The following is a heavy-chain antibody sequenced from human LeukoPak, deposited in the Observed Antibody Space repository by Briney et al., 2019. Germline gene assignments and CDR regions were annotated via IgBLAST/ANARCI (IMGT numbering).Heavy chain of an antibody. CDR3: AKGYSYSSSWYFDL. V-gene: IGHV3-23*01. D-gene: IGHD5-18*01. Sequence: PGGSLRLSCAASGFTFSSYAMSWVRQARGKGLEWVSVISGSGGSTYYADSVKGRFTISRDNSKNTLYVQMNSLRAEDTAVYYCAKGYSYSSSWYFDLWGRGTLVTVSS. J-gene: IGHJ2*01. CDR2: ISGSGGST. CDR1: GFTFSSYA.